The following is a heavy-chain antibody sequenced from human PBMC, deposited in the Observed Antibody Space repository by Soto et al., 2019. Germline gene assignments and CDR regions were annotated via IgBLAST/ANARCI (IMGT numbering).Heavy chain of an antibody. V-gene: IGHV1-46*01. J-gene: IGHJ3*02. CDR1: GYTFTSYY. D-gene: IGHD3-22*01. Sequence: ASVKVSCKASGYTFTSYYMHWVRQSPGQGLEWMGIINPSGGSTSYAQKFQGRVTMTRDTSTSTVYMELSSLRSEDTAVYYCASARTPYYYDSSGYLVPDAFDIWGQGTMVTVSS. CDR2: INPSGGST. CDR3: ASARTPYYYDSSGYLVPDAFDI.